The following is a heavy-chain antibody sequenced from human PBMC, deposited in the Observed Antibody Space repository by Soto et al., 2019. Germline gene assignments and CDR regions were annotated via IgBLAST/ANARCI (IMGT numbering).Heavy chain of an antibody. CDR1: GGTFSSYA. Sequence: GASVKVSCKASGGTFSSYAISWVRQAHGQGLEWLGGIIPIFGTANYAQKFQGRVTITADESTSTAYMELSSLRSEDTAVYYCARGKAYYGDRNAYYYYGMDVWGQGTTVTVSS. CDR2: IIPIFGTA. D-gene: IGHD4-17*01. CDR3: ARGKAYYGDRNAYYYYGMDV. V-gene: IGHV1-69*13. J-gene: IGHJ6*02.